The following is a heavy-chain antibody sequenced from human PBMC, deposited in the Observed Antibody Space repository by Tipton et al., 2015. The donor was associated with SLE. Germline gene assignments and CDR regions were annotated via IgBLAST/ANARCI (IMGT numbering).Heavy chain of an antibody. Sequence: TLSLTCAVYGGSFSGYYWSWIRQPPGKGLEWIGEINHSGSTNYKPSLKSRVTMSVDTSKNQFSLKLSSVTAADTAVYYCARGLFGGSYDYWGQGTLVTVSS. CDR3: ARGLFGGSYDY. J-gene: IGHJ4*02. CDR2: INHSGST. CDR1: GGSFSGYY. V-gene: IGHV4-34*01. D-gene: IGHD1-26*01.